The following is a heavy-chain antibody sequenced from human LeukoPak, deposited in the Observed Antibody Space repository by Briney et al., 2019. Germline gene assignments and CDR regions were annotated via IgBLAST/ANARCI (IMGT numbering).Heavy chain of an antibody. CDR3: ARLYDSSGYSYYYYYMDV. Sequence: GGSLRLSCAASGLTFSSYEMNWVRQAPGKGLEWVSYISSSGSTIYYADSVKGRFTISRDNAKNSLYLQMNSLRAEDTAVYYCARLYDSSGYSYYYYYMDVWGKGTTVTVSS. CDR1: GLTFSSYE. J-gene: IGHJ6*03. D-gene: IGHD3-22*01. CDR2: ISSSGSTI. V-gene: IGHV3-48*03.